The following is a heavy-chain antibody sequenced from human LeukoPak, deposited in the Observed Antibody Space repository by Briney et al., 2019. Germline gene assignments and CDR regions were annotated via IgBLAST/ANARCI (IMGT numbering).Heavy chain of an antibody. D-gene: IGHD5-18*01. Sequence: GGSLRLSCAASGFTFSSYAMHWVRQAPGKGLEWVAVISYDGSNKYYADSVKGRFTISRGNSKNTLYLQMNSLRAEDTAVYYCATHTAMDDYFDYWGQGTLVTVSS. J-gene: IGHJ4*02. V-gene: IGHV3-30-3*01. CDR3: ATHTAMDDYFDY. CDR2: ISYDGSNK. CDR1: GFTFSSYA.